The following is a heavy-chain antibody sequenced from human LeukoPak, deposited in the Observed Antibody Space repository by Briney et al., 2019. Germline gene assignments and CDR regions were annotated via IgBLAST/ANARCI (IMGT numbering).Heavy chain of an antibody. CDR2: ISASGGAT. CDR3: ARNYYGSGSYYPFDY. CDR1: GFTFSTYV. Sequence: GGSLRLSCAASGFTFSTYVMTWVRHSPGKGLEWVSGISASGGATYYVDSVKGRFTISRDNSKNSVYLQMNSLRAEDTAVYYCARNYYGSGSYYPFDYWGQGTLVTVSS. J-gene: IGHJ4*02. D-gene: IGHD3-10*01. V-gene: IGHV3-23*01.